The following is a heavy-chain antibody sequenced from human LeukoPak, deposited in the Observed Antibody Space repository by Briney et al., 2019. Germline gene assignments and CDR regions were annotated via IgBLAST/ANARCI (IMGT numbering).Heavy chain of an antibody. J-gene: IGHJ4*02. Sequence: PSETLSLTCTVSGGSMSNGGHYWNWIRQPPGKGLEWIGYIFHSGTTYYNPSLRGRVDMSVDRSKNQFSLKVASVSAADTAVYYCARGNGDYFDYWGQGTLVTVSS. CDR2: IFHSGTT. CDR1: GGSMSNGGHY. CDR3: ARGNGDYFDY. V-gene: IGHV4-30-2*01. D-gene: IGHD4-17*01.